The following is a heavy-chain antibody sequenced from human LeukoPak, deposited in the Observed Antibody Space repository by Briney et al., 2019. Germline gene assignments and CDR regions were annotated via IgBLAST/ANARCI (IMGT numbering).Heavy chain of an antibody. D-gene: IGHD6-6*01. CDR3: ARDSGDGYSTSSGAFDI. CDR1: GFTFSSYA. Sequence: PGGSLRLSCAASGFTFSSYAMSWVRQAPGKGLEWVSAISGSGGSTYYADSLKGRFTISRDNAKNSLYLQMSSLRVEDTAVYYCARDSGDGYSTSSGAFDIWGQGTMVTVSS. V-gene: IGHV3-23*01. CDR2: ISGSGGST. J-gene: IGHJ3*02.